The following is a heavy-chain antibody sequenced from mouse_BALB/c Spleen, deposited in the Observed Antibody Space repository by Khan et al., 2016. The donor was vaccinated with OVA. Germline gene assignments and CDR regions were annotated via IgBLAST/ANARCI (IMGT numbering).Heavy chain of an antibody. J-gene: IGHJ2*01. CDR1: GYSITTDYA. Sequence: EVQLQESGPGLVKPSQSLSLTCNVTGYSITTDYAWNWIRQFPGNKLEWMGCISYSGNTKYNPSLKSRISISRDTSTNQFFLQLKSVSPEDSAIYYCARVYVGDFDYWSGGNT. V-gene: IGHV3-2*02. D-gene: IGHD1-1*01. CDR2: ISYSGNT. CDR3: ARVYVGDFDY.